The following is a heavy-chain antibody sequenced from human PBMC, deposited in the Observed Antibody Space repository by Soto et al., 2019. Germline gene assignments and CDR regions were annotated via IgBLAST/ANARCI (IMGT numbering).Heavy chain of an antibody. CDR1: GYTFTSYG. CDR3: ARARGQQLLDY. Sequence: QVQLVQSGAEVKKPGASVKVSCKASGYTFTSYGISWVRQAPGQGLEWMGWISAYNGNTKYSQKLQGRVTMTTDTDTSTAYMELRRRRSDDTAVYFCARARGQQLLDYWGQGPLVTVSS. V-gene: IGHV1-18*01. D-gene: IGHD6-13*01. CDR2: ISAYNGNT. J-gene: IGHJ4*02.